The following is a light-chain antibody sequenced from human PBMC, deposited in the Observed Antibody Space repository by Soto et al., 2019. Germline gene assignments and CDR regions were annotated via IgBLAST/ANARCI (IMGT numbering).Light chain of an antibody. V-gene: IGKV4-1*01. CDR1: QSVLYSSNNKNY. CDR2: WAS. J-gene: IGKJ4*01. CDR3: QQYNVWPLT. Sequence: DIVMTQSPDSLAVSLGERATINCKSSQSVLYSSNNKNYLAWYQQKPGQPPKLLIYWASTRESGVPDRFSGSGSGTDFTLTISSLQAEDVAVYYCQQYNVWPLTFGGGTKVEFK.